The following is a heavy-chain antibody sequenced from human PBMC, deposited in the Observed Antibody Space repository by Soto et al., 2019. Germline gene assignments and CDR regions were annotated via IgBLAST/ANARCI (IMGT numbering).Heavy chain of an antibody. J-gene: IGHJ4*02. CDR1: GYTFSGYY. D-gene: IGHD3-10*01. Sequence: ASVKVSCKSSGYTFSGYYIHWVRQAPGQGLEWMGWINPNSGGTNYAQKLQGRVTMTRDTSISTAYMELSTLRSDDTAVYYCARWPSIFRGAQIGPFDFWGQGTLVTVSS. V-gene: IGHV1-2*02. CDR2: INPNSGGT. CDR3: ARWPSIFRGAQIGPFDF.